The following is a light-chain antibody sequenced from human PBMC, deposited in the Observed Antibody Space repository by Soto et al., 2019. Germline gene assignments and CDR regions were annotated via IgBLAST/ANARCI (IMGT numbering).Light chain of an antibody. V-gene: IGKV1-9*01. Sequence: DIQLTQSTSFLSASVGDRVTITCRASQGISSYLAWYQQKPGKAPNLLIYAASTLQSGVPSRFSGSGSGTEFTLTISSLQPEDFATYYCQQLNSYPPWTFGQGTKVEIK. CDR1: QGISSY. CDR3: QQLNSYPPWT. CDR2: AAS. J-gene: IGKJ1*01.